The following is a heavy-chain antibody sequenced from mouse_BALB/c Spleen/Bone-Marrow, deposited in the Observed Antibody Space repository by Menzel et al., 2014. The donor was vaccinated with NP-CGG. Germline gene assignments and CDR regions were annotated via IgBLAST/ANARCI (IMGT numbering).Heavy chain of an antibody. Sequence: EVQVVESGGGLVQPGGSLKLSCAASGFDFSRYWMSWVRQAPGKGLEWIGEINPDSSTINYTPSLKDKFIISRDNAKNTLYLQMSKVRSEDTALYYCARRGYYGRFAYWGQGTLVTVSA. V-gene: IGHV4-1*02. D-gene: IGHD1-2*01. CDR1: GFDFSRYW. CDR2: INPDSSTI. CDR3: ARRGYYGRFAY. J-gene: IGHJ3*01.